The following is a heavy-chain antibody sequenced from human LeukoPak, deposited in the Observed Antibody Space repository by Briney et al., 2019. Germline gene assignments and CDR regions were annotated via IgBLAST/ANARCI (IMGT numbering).Heavy chain of an antibody. J-gene: IGHJ4*02. Sequence: GGSLRLSCAASGFTFSSYAMHWVRQAPGKGLEWVAVISYDGSNKYYADSVKGRFTISRDNSKNTLYLQMNSLRAEDTAVYYCAKDLYGMATNDYWGQGTLVTVSS. CDR2: ISYDGSNK. D-gene: IGHD5-24*01. CDR1: GFTFSSYA. CDR3: AKDLYGMATNDY. V-gene: IGHV3-30*18.